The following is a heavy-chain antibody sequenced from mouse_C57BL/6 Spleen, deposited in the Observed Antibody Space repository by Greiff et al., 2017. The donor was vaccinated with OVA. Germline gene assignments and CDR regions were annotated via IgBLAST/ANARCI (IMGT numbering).Heavy chain of an antibody. CDR3: ARGDDYDWAWFAY. CDR1: GYSFTSYY. J-gene: IGHJ3*01. Sequence: VQLQESGPELVKPGASVKISCKASGYSFTSYYIHWVKQRPGQGLEWIGWIYPGSGNTKYNEKFKGKATLTADTSSSTAYMQLSSLTSEDSAVYYCARGDDYDWAWFAYWGQGTLVTVSA. V-gene: IGHV1-66*01. D-gene: IGHD2-4*01. CDR2: IYPGSGNT.